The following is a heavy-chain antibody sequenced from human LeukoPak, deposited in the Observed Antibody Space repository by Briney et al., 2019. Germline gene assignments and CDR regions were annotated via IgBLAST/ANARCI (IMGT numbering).Heavy chain of an antibody. CDR2: IIPILGIA. Sequence: GASVKVSCKASGGTFSSYAISWVRQAPGQGLEWMGRIIPILGIANYAQKFQGRVTITADKSTSTAYMELSSLRSEDTAVYYCARDSASWGEPLDYWGQGTLVTVSS. J-gene: IGHJ4*02. CDR1: GGTFSSYA. D-gene: IGHD1-14*01. V-gene: IGHV1-69*04. CDR3: ARDSASWGEPLDY.